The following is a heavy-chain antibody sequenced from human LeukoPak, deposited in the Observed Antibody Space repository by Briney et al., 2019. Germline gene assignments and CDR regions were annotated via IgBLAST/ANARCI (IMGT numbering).Heavy chain of an antibody. CDR2: INHSGST. D-gene: IGHD6-25*01. CDR1: GGSFSGYY. V-gene: IGHV4-34*01. CDR3: ARRKHSSGYFGRMGRFDP. Sequence: SETLSLTCAVYGGSFSGYYWSWIRQPPGKGLEWIGEINHSGSTNYNPSLKSRVTISVDTSKNQFSLKLSSVTAADTAVYYCARRKHSSGYFGRMGRFDPWGQGTLVTISS. J-gene: IGHJ5*02.